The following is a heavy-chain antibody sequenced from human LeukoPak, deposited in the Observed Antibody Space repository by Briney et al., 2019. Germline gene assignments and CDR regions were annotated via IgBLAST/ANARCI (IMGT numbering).Heavy chain of an antibody. CDR2: IYSGGST. D-gene: IGHD3-22*01. V-gene: IGHV3-66*01. Sequence: GGSLRLSCAASGFTVSSNYMSWVRQAPGKGLEWVSVIYSGGSTYYADSVKGRFTISRDNSKNTLYLQMNSLRAEDTAVYYCARGNYYDSSGYPDAFDIWGQGTMVTVSS. J-gene: IGHJ3*02. CDR1: GFTVSSNY. CDR3: ARGNYYDSSGYPDAFDI.